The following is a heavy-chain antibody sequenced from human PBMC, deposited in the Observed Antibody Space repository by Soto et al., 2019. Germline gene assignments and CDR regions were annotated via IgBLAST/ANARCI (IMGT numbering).Heavy chain of an antibody. D-gene: IGHD2-21*02. J-gene: IGHJ4*02. CDR1: GFTFSSYE. CDR3: ARGGIRAWYSY. CDR2: ISNSGSTI. Sequence: RRLSCTASGFTFSSYEMNWVRQFPGKGLEWISYISNSGSTIYYADSVKGRFTISRDNALSSLYLQMSGLRAEDTAVYYCARGGIRAWYSYWGRGTLVTVSS. V-gene: IGHV3-48*03.